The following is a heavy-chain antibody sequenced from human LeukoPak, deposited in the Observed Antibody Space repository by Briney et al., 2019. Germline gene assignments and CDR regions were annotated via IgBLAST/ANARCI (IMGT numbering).Heavy chain of an antibody. J-gene: IGHJ3*02. Sequence: SETLSLTCTVYGGSISSSSYYWGWIRQPPGKGLEWIGSIYYSGSTYYNPSLKSRVIISVDTSKNQFSLKLSSVTAADTAVYYCARDLYSSRTNDALVIWGQGTMVTVSS. CDR3: ARDLYSSRTNDALVI. D-gene: IGHD6-13*01. V-gene: IGHV4-39*07. CDR2: IYYSGST. CDR1: GGSISSSSYY.